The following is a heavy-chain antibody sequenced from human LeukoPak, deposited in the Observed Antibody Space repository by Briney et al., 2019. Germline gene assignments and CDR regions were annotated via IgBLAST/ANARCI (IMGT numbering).Heavy chain of an antibody. CDR3: ARGPAADAFDI. J-gene: IGHJ3*02. V-gene: IGHV4-59*01. D-gene: IGHD6-25*01. CDR2: IYYSGST. CDR1: GGSFSGYY. Sequence: SETLSLTCAVYGGSFSGYYWSWIRQPPGKGLEWIGYIYYSGSTNYNPSLKSRVTISVDTSKNQFSLKLSSVTAADTAVYYCARGPAADAFDIWGQGTMVTVSS.